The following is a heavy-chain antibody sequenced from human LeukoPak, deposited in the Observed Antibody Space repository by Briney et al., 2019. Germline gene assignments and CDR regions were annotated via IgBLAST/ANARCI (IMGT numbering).Heavy chain of an antibody. V-gene: IGHV3-64*01. CDR3: ARGLNYYDSSGYSYYYYYMDV. Sequence: GGSLKLSCAASGFTFSSYAMHWVRQAPGKGLEYVSAISSNGGSTYYANSVKGRFTISRDNAKNSLYLQMNSLRAEDTAVYYCARGLNYYDSSGYSYYYYYMDVWGKGTTVTISS. CDR2: ISSNGGST. D-gene: IGHD3-22*01. J-gene: IGHJ6*03. CDR1: GFTFSSYA.